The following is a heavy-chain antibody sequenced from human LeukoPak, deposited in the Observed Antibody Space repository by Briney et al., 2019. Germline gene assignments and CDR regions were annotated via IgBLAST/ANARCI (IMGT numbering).Heavy chain of an antibody. J-gene: IGHJ4*02. D-gene: IGHD5-12*01. Sequence: GGSLRLSCAASGFIFSSYWMSWVRQAPGKGLEWVANIKQDGSEKYYVDSVKGRFTISRDNSKNTLYLQMNSLRAEDTAVYYCARGPSGYHNTGGQGTLVTVSS. V-gene: IGHV3-7*01. CDR2: IKQDGSEK. CDR3: ARGPSGYHNT. CDR1: GFIFSSYW.